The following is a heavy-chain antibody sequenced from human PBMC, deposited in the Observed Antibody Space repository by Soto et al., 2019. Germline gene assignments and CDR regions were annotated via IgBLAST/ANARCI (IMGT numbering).Heavy chain of an antibody. Sequence: QVPLVESGGGVVQPWRSLRLSCAASGFTCSSYGMHWVRRARGKGLDWVAFIFNDGSGKHYTDSLKGRLTISRDNSKNTLVLQMDSLPPEDTAVYYCAKDQSVALHQDYGMDVWGQGTTVTVSS. CDR2: IFNDGSGK. V-gene: IGHV3-30*18. D-gene: IGHD1-26*01. J-gene: IGHJ6*02. CDR1: GFTCSSYG. CDR3: AKDQSVALHQDYGMDV.